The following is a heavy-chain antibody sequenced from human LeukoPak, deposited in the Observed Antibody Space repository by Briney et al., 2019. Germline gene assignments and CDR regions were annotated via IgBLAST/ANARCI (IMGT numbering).Heavy chain of an antibody. D-gene: IGHD3-10*01. Sequence: SETLSLTCTVSGGSISSYYWSWIRQPPGKGLEWIGYIYYSGSTYYNPSLKSRVTISVDTSRNQFSLKVSSVTAADTAVYYCARVGAGSFDYWGQGTLVTVSS. V-gene: IGHV4-59*01. CDR2: IYYSGST. CDR1: GGSISSYY. J-gene: IGHJ4*02. CDR3: ARVGAGSFDY.